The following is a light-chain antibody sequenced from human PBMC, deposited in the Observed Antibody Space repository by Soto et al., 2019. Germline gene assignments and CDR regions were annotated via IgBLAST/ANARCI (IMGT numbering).Light chain of an antibody. CDR2: DAS. CDR1: QSVNSF. CDR3: QQRDNWPP. J-gene: IGKJ2*01. V-gene: IGKV3-11*01. Sequence: EIVLTQSPATLSLSPGERATLSCRASQSVNSFLAWYQQKPGQAPRLLIYDASNRATGIPARFSGGGSGTDFTLTISSLEPEDFAVYYCQQRDNWPPFGQGTKLEIK.